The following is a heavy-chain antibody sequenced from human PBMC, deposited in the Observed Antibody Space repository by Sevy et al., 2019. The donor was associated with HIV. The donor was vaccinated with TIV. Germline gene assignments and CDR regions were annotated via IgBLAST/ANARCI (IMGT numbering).Heavy chain of an antibody. CDR3: TTTRDYGDYAGGMDV. CDR2: IKSITDGGTT. J-gene: IGHJ6*02. V-gene: IGHV3-15*01. CDR1: GITFSNAW. Sequence: GGSLRLSCAASGITFSNAWMSWVRQAPGKGLEWVGRIKSITDGGTTDYAAPVKGRFTISRDDSKTTLYLQMNSLKTEDTAVYYCTTTRDYGDYAGGMDVWGQGTTVTVSS. D-gene: IGHD4-17*01.